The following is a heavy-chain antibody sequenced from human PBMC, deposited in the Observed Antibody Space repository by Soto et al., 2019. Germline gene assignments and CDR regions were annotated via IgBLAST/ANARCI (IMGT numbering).Heavy chain of an antibody. CDR1: GFTFRSYV. Sequence: QVQLVESGGGVVQPGTSLRLSCVGSGFTFRSYVIHWVRKAPGKGLEWVALTSYDGSNKDYGDSVKGRFTISRDNSMNIVDLQMDSLRREDTALYYCARLGTTGGVDVWGQGTLVSVSA. CDR3: ARLGTTGGVDV. V-gene: IGHV3-33*05. CDR2: TSYDGSNK. J-gene: IGHJ1*01. D-gene: IGHD3-16*01.